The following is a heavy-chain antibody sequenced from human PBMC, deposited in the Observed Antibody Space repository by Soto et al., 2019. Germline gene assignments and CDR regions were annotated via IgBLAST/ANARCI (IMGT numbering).Heavy chain of an antibody. J-gene: IGHJ6*02. V-gene: IGHV3-23*01. CDR1: GFTFSSYA. D-gene: IGHD3-10*01. CDR3: AKTVRGINYYYYYGMDV. CDR2: ISGSGGST. Sequence: GGSLRLSCAASGFTFSSYAMSWVRQAPGKGLEWVSAISGSGGSTYYADSVKGRFTISRDNSKNTLYLQMNSLRAEDTAVYYCAKTVRGINYYYYYGMDVWGQGTTGTVSS.